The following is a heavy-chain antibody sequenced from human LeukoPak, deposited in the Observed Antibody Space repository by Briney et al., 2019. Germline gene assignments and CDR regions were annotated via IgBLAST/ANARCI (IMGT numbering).Heavy chain of an antibody. CDR3: AKGFYYFDY. V-gene: IGHV3-23*01. CDR2: ISGSGGST. Sequence: GGSLRLSCAASGFTFSSYGMNWVRQAPGKGLAWVSAISGSGGSTYYADSVKGRFTISRDNSRNTLFLQINSLRAEDTAVYYWAKGFYYFDYWGQGTLVTVSS. J-gene: IGHJ4*02. D-gene: IGHD3-10*01. CDR1: GFTFSSYG.